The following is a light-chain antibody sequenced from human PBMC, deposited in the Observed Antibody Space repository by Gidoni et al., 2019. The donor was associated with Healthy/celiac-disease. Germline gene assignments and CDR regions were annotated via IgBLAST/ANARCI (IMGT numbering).Light chain of an antibody. J-gene: IGKJ1*01. CDR2: GAS. V-gene: IGKV3-20*01. Sequence: IVLTQSPGTLSLSPGERATLSCRASQSVSSSYLAWYQQKPGQAPRLLIYGASSRATGSPDRFSGSGSGTDFTLTISRLEPEDFAVYYCQQYGSSKWTFGQXTKVEIK. CDR3: QQYGSSKWT. CDR1: QSVSSSY.